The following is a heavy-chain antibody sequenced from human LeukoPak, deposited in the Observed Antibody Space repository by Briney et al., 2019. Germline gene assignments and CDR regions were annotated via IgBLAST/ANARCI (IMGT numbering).Heavy chain of an antibody. J-gene: IGHJ4*02. CDR1: GGSISTYY. D-gene: IGHD5-24*01. CDR2: IYYSGST. V-gene: IGHV4-59*08. CDR3: ARRVATKPKYCFDY. Sequence: TPSETVSLTCIVSGGSISTYYWTWIRQSPGKGLEWIGYIYYSGSTNYNPSLKSRVSISLDTSKSQFSLRLTSVTAADTAVYYCARRVATKPKYCFDYWGQGILVTVSS.